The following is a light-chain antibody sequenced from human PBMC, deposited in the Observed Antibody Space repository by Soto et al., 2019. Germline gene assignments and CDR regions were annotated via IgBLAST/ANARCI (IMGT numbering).Light chain of an antibody. CDR1: QGVGKS. CDR2: AAS. J-gene: IGKJ3*01. Sequence: DIQMTQSPPSLSASVGDRVTITCRASQGVGKSLVWIQHKPGKAPKRLIYAASSLQSGVPSYFSGSGSGTDFTLTISSLQPEDFATYYCLQYAVYPFTFGPGPKV. CDR3: LQYAVYPFT. V-gene: IGKV1-16*02.